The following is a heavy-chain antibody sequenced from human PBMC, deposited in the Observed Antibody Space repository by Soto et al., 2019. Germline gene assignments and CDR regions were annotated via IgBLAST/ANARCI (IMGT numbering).Heavy chain of an antibody. D-gene: IGHD3-22*01. Sequence: PSETLSLTCSVSSGSFSSGVNSWNWIRQHPGKGLEWIGYIYYNGSNYYNPSLKSRVTISIDTSENQFSLKLSSVTAADTAVYYCARDSFYYDSSSGPNAFDIWGQGTMVTVSS. J-gene: IGHJ3*02. CDR2: IYYNGSN. CDR1: SGSFSSGVNS. CDR3: ARDSFYYDSSSGPNAFDI. V-gene: IGHV4-31*03.